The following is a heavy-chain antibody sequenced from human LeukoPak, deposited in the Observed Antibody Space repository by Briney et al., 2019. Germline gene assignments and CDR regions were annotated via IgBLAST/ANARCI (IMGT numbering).Heavy chain of an antibody. CDR3: ARAGASNEFDY. CDR1: GFTFGSYW. J-gene: IGHJ4*02. Sequence: GGSLRLSCAASGFTFGSYWMSWVRQAPGKRLEWVATIKEDGSDKYYVDSVKGRFTISRDYSKNTLYLQMSSLRVEDTAVYYCARAGASNEFDYWGQGTLVTVSS. CDR2: IKEDGSDK. D-gene: IGHD2-8*01. V-gene: IGHV3-7*02.